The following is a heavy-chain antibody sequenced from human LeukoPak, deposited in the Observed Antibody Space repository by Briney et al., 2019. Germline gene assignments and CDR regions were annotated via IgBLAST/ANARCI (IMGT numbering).Heavy chain of an antibody. V-gene: IGHV3-21*01. CDR3: ARDGCSSTSCYSLPYFDY. CDR2: ISSSSSYV. J-gene: IGHJ4*02. CDR1: GFTFSSYS. Sequence: GGSLRLSCAASGFTFSSYSMNWVRQAPGKGLECVSSISSSSSYVYYADSVKGRFTISRDNAKNSLYLKMNSLRAEDTAVYYCARDGCSSTSCYSLPYFDYWGQGTLVTVSS. D-gene: IGHD2-2*01.